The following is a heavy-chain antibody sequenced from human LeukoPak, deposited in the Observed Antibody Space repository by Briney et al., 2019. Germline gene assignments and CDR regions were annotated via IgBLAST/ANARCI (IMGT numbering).Heavy chain of an antibody. CDR2: INSDGSST. CDR1: GFTFSSYW. Sequence: PGGSLRLSCAASGFTFSSYWMHWVRQAPGKGLVWVSRINSDGSSTSYADSVKGRFTISRDNAKNTLYLQMNSLRAEDTAVYYCAGEEYCSSTSCYRAEDAFDIWGQGTMVTVSS. J-gene: IGHJ3*02. V-gene: IGHV3-74*01. CDR3: AGEEYCSSTSCYRAEDAFDI. D-gene: IGHD2-2*01.